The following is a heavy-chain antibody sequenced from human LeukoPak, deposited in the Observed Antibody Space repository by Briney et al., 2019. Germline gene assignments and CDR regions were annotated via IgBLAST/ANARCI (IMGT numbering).Heavy chain of an antibody. Sequence: GGSLRLSCADSGFTFSSYSMNWVRQAPGKGLEWVSSISSSSSYIYYADSVKGRFTISRDNAKNSLYLQMNSLRAEDTAVYYCAELGITMIGGVWGKGTTVTISS. J-gene: IGHJ6*04. CDR2: ISSSSSYI. CDR1: GFTFSSYS. D-gene: IGHD3-10*02. V-gene: IGHV3-21*01. CDR3: AELGITMIGGV.